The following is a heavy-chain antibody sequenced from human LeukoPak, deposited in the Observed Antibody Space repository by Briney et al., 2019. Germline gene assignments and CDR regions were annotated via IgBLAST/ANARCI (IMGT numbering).Heavy chain of an antibody. Sequence: ASVKVSCKASGYTFTGYYMHWVRQAPGRGLEWMGWINPNSGGTNYAQKFQGRVTMTRDTSISTAYMELSRLRSDDTAVYYCARDSGIAAAGTLDWFDPWGQGTLVTVSS. J-gene: IGHJ5*02. CDR2: INPNSGGT. D-gene: IGHD6-13*01. V-gene: IGHV1-2*02. CDR3: ARDSGIAAAGTLDWFDP. CDR1: GYTFTGYY.